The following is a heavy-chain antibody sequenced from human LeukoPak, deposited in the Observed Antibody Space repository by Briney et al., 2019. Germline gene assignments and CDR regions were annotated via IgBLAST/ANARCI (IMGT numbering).Heavy chain of an antibody. V-gene: IGHV4-59*01. Sequence: SETLSLTCTVSGGSISGYYWSWIRQPPGKGLEWIGYIYYSGSTNYNPSLKSRVTISVDTSKNQFSLKLSSVTAADTAVYYCARVRLRSYMDVWGKGTTVTVSS. J-gene: IGHJ6*03. CDR2: IYYSGST. CDR3: ARVRLRSYMDV. CDR1: GGSISGYY. D-gene: IGHD4-17*01.